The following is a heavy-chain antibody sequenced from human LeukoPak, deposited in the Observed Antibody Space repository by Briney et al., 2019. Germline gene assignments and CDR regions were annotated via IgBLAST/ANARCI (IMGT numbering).Heavy chain of an antibody. CDR3: ARSYCSSTSCSPYYYYYMDV. J-gene: IGHJ6*03. V-gene: IGHV4-34*09. CDR2: IYYSGGT. CDR1: GGSFSGYY. Sequence: SETLSLTCAVYGGSFSGYYWTWIRQPPGKGLEWIGYIYYSGGTYYNPSLKSRVTISVDTSKNQFSLKLSSVTAADTAVYYCARSYCSSTSCSPYYYYYMDVWGKGTTVTVSS. D-gene: IGHD2-2*01.